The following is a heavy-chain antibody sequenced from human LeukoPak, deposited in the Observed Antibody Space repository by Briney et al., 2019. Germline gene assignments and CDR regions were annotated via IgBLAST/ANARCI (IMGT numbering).Heavy chain of an antibody. CDR3: ARLIDIVVVPVFDY. CDR2: IYPGDSDT. V-gene: IGHV5-51*01. CDR1: GYSFTSYW. D-gene: IGHD2-2*01. J-gene: IGHJ4*02. Sequence: GEPLKISCKGSGYSFTSYWIGWARQMPGKGLEWMGIIYPGDSDTRYSPSFQGQVTISADKSISTAYLQWSSLKASDTAMYYCARLIDIVVVPVFDYWGQGTLVTVSS.